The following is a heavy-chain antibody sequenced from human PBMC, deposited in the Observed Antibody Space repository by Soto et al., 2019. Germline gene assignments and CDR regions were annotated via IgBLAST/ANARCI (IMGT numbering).Heavy chain of an antibody. CDR3: ARDDRYYYDSSGPKGITPPSIHDPSYGMDV. Sequence: ASVQVSCKASGYTFTSYYMHWVRQAPGQGLEWMGIINPSGGSTSYAQKFQGRVTMTRDTSTSTVYMELSSLRSEDTAVYYCARDDRYYYDSSGPKGITPPSIHDPSYGMDVWGQGTTVTVSS. D-gene: IGHD3-22*01. V-gene: IGHV1-46*01. J-gene: IGHJ6*02. CDR1: GYTFTSYY. CDR2: INPSGGST.